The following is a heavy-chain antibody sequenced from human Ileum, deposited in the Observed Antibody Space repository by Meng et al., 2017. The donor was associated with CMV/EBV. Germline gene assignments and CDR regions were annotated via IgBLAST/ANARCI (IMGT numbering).Heavy chain of an antibody. CDR2: IYYSGST. CDR1: GGSISRGGYY. V-gene: IGHV4-31*02. CDR3: ARGKSHFDF. Sequence: LTWTVSGGSISRGGYYWSWVRQRPGEAPEWVGYIYYSGSTYYNPSLKSRTTMSVDTSKNQFSLEVNSVTAADTAVYYCARGKSHFDFWGQGLLVTVSS. J-gene: IGHJ4*02.